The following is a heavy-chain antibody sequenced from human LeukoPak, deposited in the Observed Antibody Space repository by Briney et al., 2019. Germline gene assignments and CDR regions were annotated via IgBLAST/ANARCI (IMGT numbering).Heavy chain of an antibody. CDR1: GGSFSGYY. CDR3: ASNYLGRRGYNSAFDI. D-gene: IGHD3-3*01. CDR2: INHSGST. J-gene: IGHJ3*02. Sequence: SETLSLTCAVYGGSFSGYYWSWIRQPPGKGLEWIGEINHSGSTNYNPSLKSRVTISVDTSKNQFSLKLSSVTAADTAVYYCASNYLGRRGYNSAFDIWGQGAMVTVSS. V-gene: IGHV4-34*01.